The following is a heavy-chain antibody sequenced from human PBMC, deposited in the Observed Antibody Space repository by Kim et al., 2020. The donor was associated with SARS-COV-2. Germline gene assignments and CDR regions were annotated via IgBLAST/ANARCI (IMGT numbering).Heavy chain of an antibody. V-gene: IGHV4-39*07. J-gene: IGHJ2*01. CDR2: IYYSGST. CDR3: ARDFSSGYFDL. CDR1: GGSISSSTYY. D-gene: IGHD3-22*01. Sequence: SETLSLTCTVSGGSISSSTYYWGWIRQPPGKGLEWIGSIYYSGSTFYNPSLKSRITISIDTSKNQFSLKLSSVTAAVTAVYYCARDFSSGYFDLCGRGTL.